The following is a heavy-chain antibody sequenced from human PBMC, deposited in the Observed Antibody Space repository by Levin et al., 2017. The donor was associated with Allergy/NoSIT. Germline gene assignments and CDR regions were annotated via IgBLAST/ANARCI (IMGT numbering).Heavy chain of an antibody. D-gene: IGHD6-6*01. Sequence: SCAASGFTFSSYGMHWVRQAPGKGLEWVAVIWYDGSNKYYADSVKGRFTISRDNSKNTLYLQMNSLRAEDTAVYYCARDGYSSSNYFDYWGQGTLVTVSS. CDR3: ARDGYSSSNYFDY. J-gene: IGHJ4*02. CDR2: IWYDGSNK. V-gene: IGHV3-33*01. CDR1: GFTFSSYG.